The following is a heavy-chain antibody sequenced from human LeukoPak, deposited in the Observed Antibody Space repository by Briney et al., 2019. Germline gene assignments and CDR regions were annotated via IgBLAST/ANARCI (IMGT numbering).Heavy chain of an antibody. V-gene: IGHV3-7*04. J-gene: IGHJ4*02. CDR1: RFNLLSDW. CDR3: GRDHDYSDWYGGY. D-gene: IGHD6-19*01. CDR2: IKREGNEK. Sequence: GGALLLFCAASRFNLLSDWMASVRQAPGKGLEWVDKIKREGNEKYDVDSMKGQFPISEDNDKNPLYLETSSRRGEDTAVYYCGRDHDYSDWYGGYWGQGTLVTVSS.